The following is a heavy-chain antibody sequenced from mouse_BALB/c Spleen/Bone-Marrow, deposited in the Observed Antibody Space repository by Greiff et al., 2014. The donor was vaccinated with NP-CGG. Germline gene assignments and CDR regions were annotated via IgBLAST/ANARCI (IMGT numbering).Heavy chain of an antibody. CDR1: GDSITNAY. CDR2: ISYSGNT. D-gene: IGHD3-3*01. Sequence: EVQLQQSGPSLVKPSRTLSLTCSVTGDSITNAYWNWIRKFPGNKIDYMGYISYSGNTYYNPSLKSRISITRDTSKNQFYLQLNSVTTEDTATYFCARGTGYYFDYWGQGTTLTVSS. V-gene: IGHV3-8*02. CDR3: ARGTGYYFDY. J-gene: IGHJ2*01.